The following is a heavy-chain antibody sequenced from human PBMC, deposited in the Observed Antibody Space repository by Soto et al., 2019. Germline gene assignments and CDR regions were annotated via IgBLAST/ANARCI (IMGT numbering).Heavy chain of an antibody. CDR2: IFHGGNT. D-gene: IGHD2-15*01. Sequence: ETLSLTCAVSGFFISSGNYWGWIRKPPGKGLEWIGSIFHGGNTYYNPSLKSRVTISVDMSKNQFSLKLNSVTAADTAVYYCAGARWYDAFDVWGQGTVVTVSS. CDR3: AGARWYDAFDV. CDR1: GFFISSGNY. V-gene: IGHV4-38-2*01. J-gene: IGHJ3*01.